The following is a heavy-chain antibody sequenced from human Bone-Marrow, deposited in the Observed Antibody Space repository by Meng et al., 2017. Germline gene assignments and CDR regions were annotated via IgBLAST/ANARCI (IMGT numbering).Heavy chain of an antibody. CDR3: ARGLYYDSSGFYPRLYYFDY. CDR1: GGSISSSNW. CDR2: IYHSGST. J-gene: IGHJ4*02. D-gene: IGHD3-22*01. V-gene: IGHV4-4*02. Sequence: SETLSLTCAVSGGSISSSNWWSWVRQPPGKGLEWIGEIYHSGSTNYNPSLKSRVTISVDKSKNQFSLMLSSVTAADTAVYYCARGLYYDSSGFYPRLYYFDYWGQGTLVTVSS.